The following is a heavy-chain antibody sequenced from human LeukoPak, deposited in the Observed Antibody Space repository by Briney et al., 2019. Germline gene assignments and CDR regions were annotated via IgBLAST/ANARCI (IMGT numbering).Heavy chain of an antibody. J-gene: IGHJ3*02. D-gene: IGHD4-17*01. CDR3: ARDRDGDYGSAFDI. Sequence: PSETLSLTCTASGGSISSGGYYWSWIRQHPGTGLEWIGYIYYSGSTYYNPSLKSRVTISVDTSKNQFSLKLSSVTAADTAVYYCARDRDGDYGSAFDIWGQGKMVTVFS. CDR2: IYYSGST. V-gene: IGHV4-31*03. CDR1: GGSISSGGYY.